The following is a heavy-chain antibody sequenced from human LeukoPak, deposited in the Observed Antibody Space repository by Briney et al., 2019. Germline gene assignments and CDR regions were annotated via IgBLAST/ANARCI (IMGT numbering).Heavy chain of an antibody. Sequence: GGSLRLSCAASGFTFSSYAMSWVRQAPGKGLEWVSAISGSGGSTYYADSVKGRFTISRDNSKNTLYLQMNSLRAEDTAVYYCAKELCGGDCYSHPYYFDYWGQGTLVTVSS. CDR2: ISGSGGST. D-gene: IGHD2-21*01. CDR3: AKELCGGDCYSHPYYFDY. V-gene: IGHV3-23*01. CDR1: GFTFSSYA. J-gene: IGHJ4*02.